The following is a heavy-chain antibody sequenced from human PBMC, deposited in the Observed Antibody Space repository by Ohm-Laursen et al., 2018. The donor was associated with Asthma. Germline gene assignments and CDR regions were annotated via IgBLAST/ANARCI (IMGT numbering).Heavy chain of an antibody. J-gene: IGHJ4*02. CDR1: GFTFSSYA. V-gene: IGHV3-23*01. D-gene: IGHD4-17*01. CDR2: ISGSGGST. CDR3: TRGGHYGSYFDY. Sequence: SLRLSCAASGFTFSSYAMHWVRQAPGKGLEWVSAISGSGGSTYYADSVKGRFTISRDNAKNTLYLQMNSLRAEDTAVYYCTRGGHYGSYFDYWGQGTLVTVSS.